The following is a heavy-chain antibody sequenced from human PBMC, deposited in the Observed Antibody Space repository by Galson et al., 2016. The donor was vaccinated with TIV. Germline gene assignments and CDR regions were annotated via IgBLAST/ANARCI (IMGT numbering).Heavy chain of an antibody. CDR3: AKDPYIYGSYLDH. J-gene: IGHJ4*02. Sequence: SLKVSCKASGGLVSNYAISWVRQAPGQGLEWMGGIIPIFGTTKYAQKFQGRVTITADESTRIVNMELSSLRSEDTAVYYCAKDPYIYGSYLDHWGQGTLVTVSS. CDR2: IIPIFGTT. D-gene: IGHD5-18*01. V-gene: IGHV1-69*13. CDR1: GGLVSNYA.